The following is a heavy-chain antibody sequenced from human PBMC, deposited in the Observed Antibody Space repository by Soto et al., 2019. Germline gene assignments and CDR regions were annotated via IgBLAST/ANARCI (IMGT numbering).Heavy chain of an antibody. J-gene: IGHJ4*02. Sequence: EVQLVESGGDLVQRGGSLRLSCVASGFTFSVYSMNWVRQAPGKGLEWFSYITSDTKTIKYADSVKGRFTIPRDNANNSVYMKWNSLRDEDTAMYSHASSVEGHFDYWGQGTVVTVSS. D-gene: IGHD6-19*01. CDR3: ASSVEGHFDY. CDR2: ITSDTKTI. V-gene: IGHV3-48*02. CDR1: GFTFSVYS.